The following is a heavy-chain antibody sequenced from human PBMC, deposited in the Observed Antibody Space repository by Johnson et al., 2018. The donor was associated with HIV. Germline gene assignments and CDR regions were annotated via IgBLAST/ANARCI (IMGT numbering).Heavy chain of an antibody. CDR1: GFAFSGSA. D-gene: IGHD3-10*01. J-gene: IGHJ3*02. CDR2: IRSKANSYAT. V-gene: IGHV3-73*02. Sequence: VQLVESGGGLVQPGGSLKLPCAASGFAFSGSAMHWVRQASGKGLEWVGRIRSKANSYATAYAASVKGRFTISRDDSKNTAYLQMNSLKTEDTAVYYCTSTPPYYYALTDAFEIWGQWTMVTV. CDR3: TSTPPYYYALTDAFEI.